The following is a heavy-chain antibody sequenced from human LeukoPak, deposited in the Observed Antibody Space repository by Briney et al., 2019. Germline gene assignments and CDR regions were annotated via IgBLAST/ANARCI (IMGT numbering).Heavy chain of an antibody. Sequence: GGSLRLSCAASGFTFSSYAMSWVRQAPGKGLEWVSSISNSGGRTFYTDSVKGRFTISRDNSKITLYLQMNSLRAEDTAVYYCAKSYNGYESKPDYWGQGTLVTVSS. J-gene: IGHJ4*02. CDR1: GFTFSSYA. CDR2: ISNSGGRT. D-gene: IGHD5-12*01. CDR3: AKSYNGYESKPDY. V-gene: IGHV3-23*01.